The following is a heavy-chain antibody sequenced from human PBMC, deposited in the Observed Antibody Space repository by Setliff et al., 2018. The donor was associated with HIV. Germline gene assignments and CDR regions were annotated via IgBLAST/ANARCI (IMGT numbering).Heavy chain of an antibody. D-gene: IGHD3-16*01. CDR2: IYHSGGT. J-gene: IGHJ5*02. CDR3: GAHVWGGRGRGFDP. Sequence: SETLSLTCAVSGYSISSAYYWGWIRQPPGKGLEWIGSIYHSGGTYYNPSLKSRVTMSVDTSKDQFSLKLSSATAADAAVYYCGAHVWGGRGRGFDPWGQGILVTVSS. V-gene: IGHV4-38-2*01. CDR1: GYSISSAYY.